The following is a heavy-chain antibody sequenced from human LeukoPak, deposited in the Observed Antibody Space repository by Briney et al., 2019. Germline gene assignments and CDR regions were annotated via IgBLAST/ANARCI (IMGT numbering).Heavy chain of an antibody. Sequence: SETLSLTCAVYGGSFSGYYWSWIRQPPGKGLEWIGEINHSGSTNYNPSLKSRVTISVDTSKNQFSLKLSSVTAADTAVYYCARASYYDILTGYYTTSDYYGMDVWGQGTTVTVSS. CDR2: INHSGST. J-gene: IGHJ6*02. CDR3: ARASYYDILTGYYTTSDYYGMDV. CDR1: GGSFSGYY. D-gene: IGHD3-9*01. V-gene: IGHV4-34*01.